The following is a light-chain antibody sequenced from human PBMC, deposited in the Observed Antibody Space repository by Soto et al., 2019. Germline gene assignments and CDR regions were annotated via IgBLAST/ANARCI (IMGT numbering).Light chain of an antibody. V-gene: IGKV3-20*01. CDR2: GAS. CDR3: QQYGSSPRT. CDR1: QSVSSSY. Sequence: DIVLTQSPGTLSLSPGERATLSCRASQSVSSSYLAWYQQKPGQAPRVLIYGASSRATGIPDRFSGSGSGTDFTLTISRLEPEDFAVYYCQQYGSSPRTFGQGTKVEIK. J-gene: IGKJ1*01.